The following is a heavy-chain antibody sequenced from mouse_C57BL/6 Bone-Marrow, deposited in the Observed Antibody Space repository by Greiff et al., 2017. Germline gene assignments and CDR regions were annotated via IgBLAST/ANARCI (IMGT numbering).Heavy chain of an antibody. J-gene: IGHJ1*03. V-gene: IGHV1-15*01. CDR3: TREWLLRRYFDG. CDR2: IDPETGGT. Sequence: QVQLQQSGAELVRPGASVTMSCKASGYTFTDYEMHWVKQTPVHGLDWIGAIDPETGGTAYNQKFKGKAILTADKSSITAYMELRSLTSEDSAVYYSTREWLLRRYFDGWGTGTTVTVSS. D-gene: IGHD2-3*01. CDR1: GYTFTDYE.